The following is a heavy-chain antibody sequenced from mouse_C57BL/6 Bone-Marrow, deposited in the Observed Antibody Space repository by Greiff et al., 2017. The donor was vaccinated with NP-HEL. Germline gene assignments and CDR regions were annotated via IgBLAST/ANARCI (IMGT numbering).Heavy chain of an antibody. Sequence: EVKLMESGGGLVQSGRSLRLSCATSGFTFSDFYMEWVRQAPGKGLEWIAASRNKADDYTTEYSASVKVRFIVSRDTYHSILYLQMNALRAEDTAIYYCARDRYYGNYDYAMDCWGPGASVTVSS. V-gene: IGHV7-1*01. CDR3: ARDRYYGNYDYAMDC. CDR1: GFTFSDFY. CDR2: SRNKADDYTT. D-gene: IGHD2-1*01. J-gene: IGHJ4*01.